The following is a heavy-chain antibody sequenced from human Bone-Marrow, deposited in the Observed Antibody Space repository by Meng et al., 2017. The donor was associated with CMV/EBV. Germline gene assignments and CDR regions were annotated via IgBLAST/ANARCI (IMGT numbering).Heavy chain of an antibody. D-gene: IGHD3-16*01. CDR2: IGSAGDR. CDR1: GFSFSSHD. CDR3: ARQWDYGYNSLDY. Sequence: GESLKISCAASGFSFSSHDMHWVRQTPGKGLEWVSSIGSAGDRYYAGSVKGRFTISRENAKNSFSLQMNSLRVGDTAVYYCARQWDYGYNSLDYWGQGTLVTVSP. J-gene: IGHJ4*02. V-gene: IGHV3-13*01.